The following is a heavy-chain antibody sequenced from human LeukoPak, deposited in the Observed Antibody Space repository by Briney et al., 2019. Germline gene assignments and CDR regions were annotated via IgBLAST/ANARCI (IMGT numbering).Heavy chain of an antibody. Sequence: SETLSLTCTVSGGSMTGYYWRWIRQPPGKGLEWIGNIYSGGSTKYNPSLESRVSISVDTSKRQFSLDPSSVTAADTAVYYCARRVAATGMVDSWGQGTLVTVSS. CDR1: GGSMTGYY. CDR2: IYSGGST. CDR3: ARRVAATGMVDS. D-gene: IGHD6-25*01. V-gene: IGHV4-4*09. J-gene: IGHJ4*02.